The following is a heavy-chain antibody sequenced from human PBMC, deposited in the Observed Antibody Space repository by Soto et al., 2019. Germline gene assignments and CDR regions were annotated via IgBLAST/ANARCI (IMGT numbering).Heavy chain of an antibody. CDR3: AKAPTPTRSPLSAFDI. V-gene: IGHV3-30*18. D-gene: IGHD1-1*01. CDR2: ISYDGSNK. CDR1: GFTFSSYG. J-gene: IGHJ3*02. Sequence: GGSLRLSCAASGFTFSSYGMHWVRQAPGKGLEWVAVISYDGSNKYYADSVKGRFTISRDNSKSTLYLQMNSLRAEDTAVYYCAKAPTPTRSPLSAFDIWGQGTMVTVS.